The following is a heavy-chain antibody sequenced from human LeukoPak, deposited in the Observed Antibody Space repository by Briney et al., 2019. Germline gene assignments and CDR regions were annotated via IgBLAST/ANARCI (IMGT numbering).Heavy chain of an antibody. J-gene: IGHJ4*02. Sequence: SETLSLTCTVSGGSISSYYWSWIRQPPGKGLEWIGYIYYSGSTNYNPSLKSRVTISGDTSKNQFSLKLSSVTAADKAVYYCARHPYLRGYSGYEPFDYWGQGTLVTVSS. V-gene: IGHV4-59*08. CDR2: IYYSGST. CDR1: GGSISSYY. CDR3: ARHPYLRGYSGYEPFDY. D-gene: IGHD5-12*01.